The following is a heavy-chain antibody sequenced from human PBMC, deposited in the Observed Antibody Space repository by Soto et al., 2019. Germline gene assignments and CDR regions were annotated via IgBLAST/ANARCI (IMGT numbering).Heavy chain of an antibody. J-gene: IGHJ5*02. CDR1: GGSFSGYY. CDR2: INHSGST. D-gene: IGHD4-17*01. V-gene: IGHV4-34*01. Sequence: SETLSLTCAVYGGSFSGYYWSWIRQPPGKGLEWIGEINHSGSTNYNPSLKSRVTISVDTSKNQFSLKLSSVTAADTAVYYCARAKIMTTVTANRAHWFDPWGQGTLVTVSS. CDR3: ARAKIMTTVTANRAHWFDP.